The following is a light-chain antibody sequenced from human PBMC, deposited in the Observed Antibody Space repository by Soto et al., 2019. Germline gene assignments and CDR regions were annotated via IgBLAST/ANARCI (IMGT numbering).Light chain of an antibody. CDR3: QVWDASTVHYV. J-gene: IGLJ1*01. V-gene: IGLV3-21*02. CDR2: DDS. Sequence: SYELTQPPSTSVAPGQTARITCGGNNTGSKTVHWYQQKAGQAPVLVVYDDSDRPSGIPERFSGSISGTTATLTISRVEAGDEADYYCQVWDASTVHYVFGTGTKVTVL. CDR1: NTGSKT.